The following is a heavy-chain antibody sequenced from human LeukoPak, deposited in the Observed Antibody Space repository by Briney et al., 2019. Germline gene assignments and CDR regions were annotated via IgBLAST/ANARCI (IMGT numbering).Heavy chain of an antibody. CDR2: ISGDGGST. CDR1: GFTFDDYA. Sequence: GGSLRLSCAASGFTFDDYAMHWVRQAPGKGLEWVSLISGDGGSTYYADSVKGRFTISRDNSKNSLYLQMNSLRAEDTAVYYCARGYSSGLFLYAEYFQHWGQGTLVTVSS. J-gene: IGHJ1*01. D-gene: IGHD3-22*01. V-gene: IGHV3-43*02. CDR3: ARGYSSGLFLYAEYFQH.